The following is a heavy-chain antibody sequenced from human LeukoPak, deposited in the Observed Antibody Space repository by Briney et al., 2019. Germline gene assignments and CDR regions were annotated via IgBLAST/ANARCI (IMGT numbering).Heavy chain of an antibody. CDR1: GFTFDDYA. D-gene: IGHD4-17*01. V-gene: IGHV3-9*03. J-gene: IGHJ3*02. CDR2: ISWNSGSI. CDR3: AKAPGGDYLDGAFDI. Sequence: PGGSLRLSCAASGFTFDDYAMHWVRQAPGKGLEWVSGISWNSGSIGYADSVKGRFTISRDNAKNSLYLQMNSLRAENMALYYCAKAPGGDYLDGAFDIWGQGTMVTVSS.